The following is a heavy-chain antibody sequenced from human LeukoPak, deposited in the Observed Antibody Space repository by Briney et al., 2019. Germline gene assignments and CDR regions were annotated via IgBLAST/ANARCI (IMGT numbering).Heavy chain of an antibody. J-gene: IGHJ4*02. CDR1: GGSISSYY. CDR2: IYYSGST. D-gene: IGHD3-22*01. Sequence: SETLSLTCTVSGGSISSYYWSWIRQPPGKGLEWIGYIYYSGSTNYNPSLKSRVTISVDTSKNQFSLKPSSVTAADTAVYYCARQGTMIVPGPDYFDYWGQGTLVTVSS. V-gene: IGHV4-59*08. CDR3: ARQGTMIVPGPDYFDY.